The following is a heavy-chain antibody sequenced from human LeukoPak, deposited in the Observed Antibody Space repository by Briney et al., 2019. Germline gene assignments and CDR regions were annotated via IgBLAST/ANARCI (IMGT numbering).Heavy chain of an antibody. CDR1: GVTFSSYS. V-gene: IGHV3-21*01. CDR3: ARDPYYYDSCGYYGGLSYYFDY. Sequence: PGGSLRLSCAAPGVTFSSYSMNWVRQAPGKGLEWVSSISSSSSYIYYADSVKGRFTISRDNAKNSLYLQMNSLRAEDTAVYYCARDPYYYDSCGYYGGLSYYFDYWGQGTLVTVSS. J-gene: IGHJ4*02. D-gene: IGHD3-22*01. CDR2: ISSSSSYI.